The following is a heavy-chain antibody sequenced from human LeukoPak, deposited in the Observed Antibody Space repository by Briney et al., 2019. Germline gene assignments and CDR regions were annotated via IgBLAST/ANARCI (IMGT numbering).Heavy chain of an antibody. CDR3: ARGGYDSSYFDY. CDR1: GFTFSRYS. D-gene: IGHD5-12*01. Sequence: GGSLRLSCAASGFTFSRYSMNWVRQAPGKGLEWVSSISSSSSYIYYADSVKGRFTISRDNAKNSLYLQMNSLRAEDTAVYYCARGGYDSSYFDYWGQGTLVTVSS. CDR2: ISSSSSYI. V-gene: IGHV3-21*01. J-gene: IGHJ4*02.